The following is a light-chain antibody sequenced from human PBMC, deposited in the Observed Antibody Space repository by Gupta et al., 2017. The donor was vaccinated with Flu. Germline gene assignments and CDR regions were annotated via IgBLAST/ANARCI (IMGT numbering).Light chain of an antibody. CDR1: QSIDIW. Sequence: IQMTQSPSTLSASIGDRVTITCRASQSIDIWLAWYQQKPGKTPELLIYKASTLQSGVPSRFSGSGSETEFTLTISSLQPDDSATYYCQQYKSYSTFGRGTKVEIK. V-gene: IGKV1-5*03. CDR2: KAS. J-gene: IGKJ4*02. CDR3: QQYKSYST.